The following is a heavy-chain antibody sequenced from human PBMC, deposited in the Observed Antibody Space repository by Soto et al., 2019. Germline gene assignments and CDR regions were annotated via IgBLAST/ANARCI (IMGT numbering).Heavy chain of an antibody. CDR3: AKDPFPYSYDSSGYTKYYFDY. D-gene: IGHD3-22*01. Sequence: GSLRLSCAASGFTSSSYWMHWVRQAPGKGLVWVSRISSSGGSTYYADSVKGRFTISRDNAKNTLYLQMNSLRAEDTAVYYCAKDPFPYSYDSSGYTKYYFDYWGQGTLVTVSS. V-gene: IGHV3-74*01. CDR2: ISSSGGST. J-gene: IGHJ4*02. CDR1: GFTSSSYW.